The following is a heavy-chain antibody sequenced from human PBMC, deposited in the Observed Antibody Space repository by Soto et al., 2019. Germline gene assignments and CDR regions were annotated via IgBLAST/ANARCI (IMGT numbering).Heavy chain of an antibody. V-gene: IGHV3-7*01. CDR1: GFTFSSYC. CDR3: ARDSRTTTVVKY. J-gene: IGHJ4*02. D-gene: IGHD4-17*01. CDR2: SKQYGSEK. Sequence: PGGSLRLSCAASGFTFSSYCMCWVRQAPGKGREWVDNSKQYGSEKYHVDSLKGRFTISRDNAKNSLYLQMNSLRAEDTAVYYCARDSRTTTVVKYRGQGTLVTVSS.